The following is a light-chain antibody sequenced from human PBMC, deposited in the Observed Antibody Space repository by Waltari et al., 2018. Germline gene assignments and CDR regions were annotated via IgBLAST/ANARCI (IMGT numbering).Light chain of an antibody. V-gene: IGLV4-69*01. CDR1: SGHSSNV. CDR3: QTGGHGTWV. CDR2: VNSDGSH. J-gene: IGLJ3*02. Sequence: QLVLTQSPSASASLGASVKLTCTLSSGHSSNVIAWLQQQPEKGPRYWMKVNSDGSHSKGDEIPDRFSGSSSGTGRYLTISSLQSEDEADYYCQTGGHGTWVFGGGTKLTVL.